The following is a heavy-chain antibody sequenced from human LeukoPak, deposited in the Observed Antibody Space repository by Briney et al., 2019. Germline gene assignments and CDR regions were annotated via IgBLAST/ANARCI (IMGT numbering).Heavy chain of an antibody. CDR1: GVTLSSYD. CDR2: IGGSDGRT. J-gene: IGHJ6*03. Sequence: PGGSLRLSCAAPGVTLSSYDMSWVRQAPGKGLEWVSTIGGSDGRTYYADSVKGRFTISRDNPRDTVYLQMNSLRAEDTAIYYCAEDRRGDNYYYYYMDVWGKGTTVTVSS. V-gene: IGHV3-23*01. CDR3: AEDRRGDNYYYYYMDV. D-gene: IGHD2-21*02.